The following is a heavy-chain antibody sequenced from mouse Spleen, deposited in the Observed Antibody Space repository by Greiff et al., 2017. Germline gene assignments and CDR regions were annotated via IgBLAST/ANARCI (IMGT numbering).Heavy chain of an antibody. CDR2: INPSNGGT. V-gene: IGHV1-53*01. Sequence: VQLQQPGTELVKPGASVKLSCKASGYTFTSYWMHWVKQRPGQGLEWIGNINPSNGGTNYNEKFKSKATLTVDKSSSTAYMQLSSLTSEDSAVYYCARSERYRYDDVYFDYWGQGTTLTVSS. J-gene: IGHJ2*01. CDR1: GYTFTSYW. D-gene: IGHD2-14*01. CDR3: ARSERYRYDDVYFDY.